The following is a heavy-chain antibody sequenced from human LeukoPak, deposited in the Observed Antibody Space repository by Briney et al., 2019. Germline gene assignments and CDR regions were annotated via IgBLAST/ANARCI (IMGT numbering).Heavy chain of an antibody. CDR2: IYTGGNT. CDR1: GFTFDSNY. CDR3: ARGDDSGYYDYFDY. J-gene: IGHJ4*02. Sequence: GGSLRLSCAASGFTFDSNYLSWVRQAPGKGLEWVSTIYTGGNTYYAASMKGRFTISRDFSKNTVFLHMNSLRAEDTAMYYCARGDDSGYYDYFDYWGQGALVTVSS. V-gene: IGHV3-53*01. D-gene: IGHD3-22*01.